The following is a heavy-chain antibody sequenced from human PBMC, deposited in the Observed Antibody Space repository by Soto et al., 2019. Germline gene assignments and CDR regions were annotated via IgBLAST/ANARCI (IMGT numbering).Heavy chain of an antibody. V-gene: IGHV1-18*04. Sequence: ASVKVSCKASGYTFTSYYMHWVRQAPGQGLEWMGWINAYNGNTNYAQNLQGRLTLTTDTSTTTAYMELRSLRSNDTAIYYCAMVDVYVTPSPQDVWGQGTTVTVSS. CDR3: AMVDVYVTPSPQDV. CDR2: INAYNGNT. J-gene: IGHJ6*02. D-gene: IGHD3-16*01. CDR1: GYTFTSYY.